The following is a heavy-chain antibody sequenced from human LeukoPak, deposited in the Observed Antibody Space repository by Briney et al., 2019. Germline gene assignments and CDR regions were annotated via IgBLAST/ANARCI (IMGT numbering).Heavy chain of an antibody. J-gene: IGHJ4*02. Sequence: GGSLRLSCAASGFTVSSNYMSWVRQAPGKGLEWVSVIYSGGSTYYADSVKGRFTISRDNSKTTLYLQMNSLRAEDTAVYYCARADSSGYYWGFDYWGQGTLVTVSS. CDR1: GFTVSSNY. CDR2: IYSGGST. V-gene: IGHV3-53*01. D-gene: IGHD3-22*01. CDR3: ARADSSGYYWGFDY.